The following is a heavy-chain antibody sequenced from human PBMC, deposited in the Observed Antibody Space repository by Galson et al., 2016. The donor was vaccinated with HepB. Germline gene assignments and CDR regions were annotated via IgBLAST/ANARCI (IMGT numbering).Heavy chain of an antibody. V-gene: IGHV1-69*01. J-gene: IGHJ5*02. D-gene: IGHD2/OR15-2a*01. CDR1: GGTFGSYG. Sequence: SCKASGGTFGSYGISWVRQAPGQGLDWMGGIIPMFGASDYAQKFQDRVTITADESTSTAYMELTNRRSEDTAVYYCAKIGRNWLDPWGQGTLVTVSS. CDR3: AKIGRNWLDP. CDR2: IIPMFGAS.